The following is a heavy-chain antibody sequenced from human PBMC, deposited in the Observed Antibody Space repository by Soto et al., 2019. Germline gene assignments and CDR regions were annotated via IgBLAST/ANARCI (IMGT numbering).Heavy chain of an antibody. D-gene: IGHD2-2*01. V-gene: IGHV1-46*01. CDR1: GYTFTSYY. CDR3: ARENIVVVPARRGDYYYGMDV. J-gene: IGHJ6*02. Sequence: QVQLVQSGAEVKKPGASVKVSCKASGYTFTSYYMHWVRQAPGQGLEWMGIINPSGGSTSYAQKFQGGVTMTRDTSTSTVYMELSSLRSEDTAVYYCARENIVVVPARRGDYYYGMDVWGQGTTVTVSS. CDR2: INPSGGST.